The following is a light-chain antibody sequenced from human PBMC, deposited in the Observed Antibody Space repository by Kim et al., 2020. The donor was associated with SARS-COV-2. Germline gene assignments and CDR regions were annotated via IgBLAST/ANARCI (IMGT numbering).Light chain of an antibody. Sequence: GKQVTIACTRSTGAIASNYMQWYRQRPGSAPTTVIYENDQRPSGVPDRFSGSIDSSSNSASLTISGLKTEDEADYYCQSYDSSSEVFGGGTQLTVL. V-gene: IGLV6-57*03. J-gene: IGLJ3*02. CDR1: TGAIASNY. CDR2: END. CDR3: QSYDSSSEV.